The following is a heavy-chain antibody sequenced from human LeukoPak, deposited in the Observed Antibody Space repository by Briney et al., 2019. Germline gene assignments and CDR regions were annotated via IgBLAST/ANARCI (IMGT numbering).Heavy chain of an antibody. CDR3: ARAAVGAFDY. V-gene: IGHV3-43D*03. J-gene: IGHJ4*02. D-gene: IGHD1-26*01. CDR1: GFTFSSYE. Sequence: GGSLRLSCVASGFTFSSYEMNWVRQAPGKGLEWVSLISWDGGSTYYADSVKGRFTISRDNSKNSLYLQMNSLRAEDTALYYCARAAVGAFDYWGQGTLVTVSS. CDR2: ISWDGGST.